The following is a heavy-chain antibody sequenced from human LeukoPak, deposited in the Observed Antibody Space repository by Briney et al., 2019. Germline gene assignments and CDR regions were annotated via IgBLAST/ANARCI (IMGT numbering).Heavy chain of an antibody. D-gene: IGHD6-13*01. CDR3: ARDQGIAAAGTFGTFDY. CDR1: GYTFTSYA. CDR2: INTNTGNP. J-gene: IGHJ4*02. V-gene: IGHV7-4-1*02. Sequence: ASVKVSCKASGYTFTSYAMNWVRQAPGQGLEWMGWINTNTGNPTYAQGLTGRFVFSLDTSVSTAYLQISSLRAEDTAVYYCARDQGIAAAGTFGTFDYWGQGTLVTVSS.